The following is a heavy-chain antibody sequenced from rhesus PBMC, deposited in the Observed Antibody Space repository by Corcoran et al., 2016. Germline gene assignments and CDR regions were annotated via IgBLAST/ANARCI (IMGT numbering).Heavy chain of an antibody. CDR2: ISARGIN. CDR1: GSSISSGYF. J-gene: IGHJ4*01. Sequence: QVQLQESGPRLVKPSETLSLTCAVSGSSISSGYFLGWLRQPPGKGLEWIAHISARGINVLNPSRKSRVTSSTDTSKNQLFLRLSAVTAADTAMYYCARSEYCLGSGCHGYFDYWGQGVLVTVSS. V-gene: IGHV4-99*01. CDR3: ARSEYCLGSGCHGYFDY. D-gene: IGHD2-21*01.